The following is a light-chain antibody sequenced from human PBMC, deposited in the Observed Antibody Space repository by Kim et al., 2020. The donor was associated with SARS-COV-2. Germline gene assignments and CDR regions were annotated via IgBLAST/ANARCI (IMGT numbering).Light chain of an antibody. V-gene: IGLV3-19*01. CDR2: GKN. J-gene: IGLJ2*01. CDR3: NSRDSNDDVV. CDR1: SLRSYY. Sequence: VALGQTVRITCQGDSLRSYYATWYQQKPGQAPIVVIYGKNNRPSGIPDRFSGSSSGNTASLTITGTQAGDEADYYCNSRDSNDDVVFGGGTQLTVL.